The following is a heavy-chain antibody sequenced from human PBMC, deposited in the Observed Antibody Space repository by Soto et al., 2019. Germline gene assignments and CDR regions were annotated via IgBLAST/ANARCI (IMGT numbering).Heavy chain of an antibody. V-gene: IGHV3-23*01. CDR3: AKDSDS. CDR1: GFTFSNYG. Sequence: GGSRISCVASGFTFSNYGRRWVRQAPGKGLEWVSVICCGGGSTYYVDSVKGRFTISRDKFMNTLYLQMNSLRAEDTAVYYCAKDSDSWGQGTLVTVSS. J-gene: IGHJ4*02. CDR2: ICCGGGST.